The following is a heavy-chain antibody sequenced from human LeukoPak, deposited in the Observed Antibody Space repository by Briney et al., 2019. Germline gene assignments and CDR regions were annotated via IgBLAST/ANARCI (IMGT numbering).Heavy chain of an antibody. CDR1: GLTFTTYW. Sequence: GGSLGLSCVASGLTFTTYWMNWVRQTPGKGLEWVANIKPDGSEKYYVDSVKGRFTISRDNAKNSLYLQMDSLRAEDTAVYYCARILAWGQGTLVTVSS. D-gene: IGHD2-15*01. V-gene: IGHV3-7*03. CDR3: ARILA. CDR2: IKPDGSEK. J-gene: IGHJ5*02.